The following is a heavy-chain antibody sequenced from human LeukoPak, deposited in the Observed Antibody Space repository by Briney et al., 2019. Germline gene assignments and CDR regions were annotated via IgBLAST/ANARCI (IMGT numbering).Heavy chain of an antibody. Sequence: PGGSLRLSCAASGFTFSNAWMSWVRQAPGKGPEWVGRIKSKTDGGTTDYAAPVKGRFTISRDDSKNTLYLQMNSLRTEDTAVYYCTTTPYCGGDCYFDYWGQGTLVTVSS. V-gene: IGHV3-15*01. CDR3: TTTPYCGGDCYFDY. CDR1: GFTFSNAW. CDR2: IKSKTDGGTT. D-gene: IGHD2-21*02. J-gene: IGHJ4*02.